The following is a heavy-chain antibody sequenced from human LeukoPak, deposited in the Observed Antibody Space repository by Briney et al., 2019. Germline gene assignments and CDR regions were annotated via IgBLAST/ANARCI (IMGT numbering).Heavy chain of an antibody. CDR2: ISGRSSHI. V-gene: IGHV3-21*01. Sequence: GGSLRLSCSASGFSFSDYDMNWVRQAPGKGLEWVSAISGRSSHIYYGESVKGRLTISRDNAKNSLYLQMDSLGVEDTAVYYCGRAFPPLRTSSAGDLWGQGTLVIVSS. CDR3: GRAFPPLRTSSAGDL. D-gene: IGHD3-16*01. J-gene: IGHJ1*01. CDR1: GFSFSDYD.